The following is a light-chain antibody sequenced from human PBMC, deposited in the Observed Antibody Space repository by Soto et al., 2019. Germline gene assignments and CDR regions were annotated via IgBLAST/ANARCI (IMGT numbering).Light chain of an antibody. CDR1: QSISSW. J-gene: IGKJ1*01. CDR2: DAS. V-gene: IGKV1-5*01. Sequence: DIQMTQSPSTLSASLGDSVTITCRARQSISSWLAWYQQKPGQAPKLLIYDASSLESGVPSRFSGSGSGTEFTLTISSLQPDDFATYHCQHYNSYSEAFGQGTKVDIK. CDR3: QHYNSYSEA.